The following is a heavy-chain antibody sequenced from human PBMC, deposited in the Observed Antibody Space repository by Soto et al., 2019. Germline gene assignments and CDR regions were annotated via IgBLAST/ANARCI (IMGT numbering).Heavy chain of an antibody. CDR2: IIPILGIA. CDR1: GGTFSSYT. V-gene: IGHV1-69*02. J-gene: IGHJ4*02. CDR3: ARGETYSIYDTLGY. D-gene: IGHD4-4*01. Sequence: SVKVSCKASGGTFSSYTISWVRQAPGQGLEWMGRIIPILGIANYAQKFQGRVTITADKSTSTAYMELSSLRSEDTAVYYCARGETYSIYDTLGYWGQGTLVTVSS.